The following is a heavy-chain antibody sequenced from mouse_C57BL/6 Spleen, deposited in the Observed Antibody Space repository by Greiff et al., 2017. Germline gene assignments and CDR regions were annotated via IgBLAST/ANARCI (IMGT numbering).Heavy chain of an antibody. V-gene: IGHV5-9*01. J-gene: IGHJ4*01. Sequence: EVQVVESGGGLVKPGGSLKLSCAASGFTFSSYTMSWVRQTPEKRLEWVATISGGGGNTYYPDSVKGRFTISRDNAKNTLYLQMSSLRSEDTALYYCARQGFMDYWGQGTSVTVSS. CDR2: ISGGGGNT. CDR3: ARQGFMDY. D-gene: IGHD3-1*01. CDR1: GFTFSSYT.